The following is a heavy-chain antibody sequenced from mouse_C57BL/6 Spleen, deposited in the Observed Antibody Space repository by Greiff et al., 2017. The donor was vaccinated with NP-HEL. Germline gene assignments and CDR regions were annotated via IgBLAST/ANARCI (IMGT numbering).Heavy chain of an antibody. CDR1: GYTFTTYP. V-gene: IGHV1-47*01. CDR3: ARYSNYVSAMDY. Sequence: QVTLKVSGAELVKPGASVKMSCKASGYTFTTYPIEWMKQNHGKSLEWIGNFHPYNDDSKYNEKFKGKATLTVEKSSSTVYLELSRLTSDDSAVYYCARYSNYVSAMDYWGQGTSVTVSS. CDR2: FHPYNDDS. J-gene: IGHJ4*01. D-gene: IGHD2-5*01.